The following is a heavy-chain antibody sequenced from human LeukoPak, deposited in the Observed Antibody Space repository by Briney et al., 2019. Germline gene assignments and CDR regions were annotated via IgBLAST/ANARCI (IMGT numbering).Heavy chain of an antibody. V-gene: IGHV3-23*01. J-gene: IGHJ4*02. CDR1: GFTFSSYA. CDR3: AKDHGGSTVTYLLGY. D-gene: IGHD4-17*01. Sequence: TGGSLRLSCAASGFTFSSYAMSWVRQAPGKGLEWVSAISGSGGSTYYADSVKGRFTISRDNSKNTLYLQMNSLRAEDTAVYDCAKDHGGSTVTYLLGYWGQGTLVTVSS. CDR2: ISGSGGST.